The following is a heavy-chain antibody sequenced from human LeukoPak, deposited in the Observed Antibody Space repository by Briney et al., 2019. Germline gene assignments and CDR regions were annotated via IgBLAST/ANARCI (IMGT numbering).Heavy chain of an antibody. V-gene: IGHV3-33*01. Sequence: GGSLRLSCAASGFTFSSYGMHWVRRAPGKGLEWVAVIWYDGSNKYYADSVKGRFTISRDNSKNTLYLQMNSLRAEDTAVYYCARDAGIWRSGSYSSGYFDYWGQGTLVTVSS. CDR1: GFTFSSYG. D-gene: IGHD6-25*01. CDR3: ARDAGIWRSGSYSSGYFDY. CDR2: IWYDGSNK. J-gene: IGHJ4*02.